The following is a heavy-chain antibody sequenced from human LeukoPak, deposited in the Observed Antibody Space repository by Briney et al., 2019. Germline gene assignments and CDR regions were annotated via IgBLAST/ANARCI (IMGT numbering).Heavy chain of an antibody. V-gene: IGHV4-59*01. CDR1: GGSISSYY. CDR2: TYYSGST. Sequence: PSETLSLTCTVSGGSISSYYWSWLRQPPGKGLEWIGYTYYSGSTNYNPSLRSRVTISVDTSKNQFSLKMSSVTAADTAVYYCARMPRDGEWLLSFDYWGQGTLVTVSS. D-gene: IGHD3-3*01. J-gene: IGHJ4*02. CDR3: ARMPRDGEWLLSFDY.